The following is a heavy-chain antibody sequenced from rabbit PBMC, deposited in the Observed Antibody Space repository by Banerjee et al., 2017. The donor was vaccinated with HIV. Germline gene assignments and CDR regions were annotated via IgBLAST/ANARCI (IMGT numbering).Heavy chain of an antibody. Sequence: QSLEESGGDLVKPGASLTLTCTASGFSFSSGYYMCWVRQAPGKGLDWIACIGAGSIGSTYYASWAKGRFTISKTSSTTVTLQMTSLTAADTATYFCARSGTIYSFNLWGPGTLVTVS. CDR2: IGAGSIGST. CDR3: ARSGTIYSFNL. V-gene: IGHV1S40*01. D-gene: IGHD8-1*01. J-gene: IGHJ4*01. CDR1: GFSFSSGYY.